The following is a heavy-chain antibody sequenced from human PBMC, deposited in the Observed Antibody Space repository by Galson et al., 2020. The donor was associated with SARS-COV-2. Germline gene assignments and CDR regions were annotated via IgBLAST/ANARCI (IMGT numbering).Heavy chain of an antibody. CDR1: GFTFSSYA. CDR3: ARDLKVVPAALTQDDYYYYYGMDV. Sequence: TGGSLRLSCAASGFTFSSYAMHWVRQAPGKGLEWVAVISYDGSNKYYADSVKGRFTISRDNSKNTLYLQMNSLGAEDTAVYYCARDLKVVPAALTQDDYYYYYGMDVWGQGTTVTVSS. J-gene: IGHJ6*02. D-gene: IGHD2-2*01. V-gene: IGHV3-30-3*01. CDR2: ISYDGSNK.